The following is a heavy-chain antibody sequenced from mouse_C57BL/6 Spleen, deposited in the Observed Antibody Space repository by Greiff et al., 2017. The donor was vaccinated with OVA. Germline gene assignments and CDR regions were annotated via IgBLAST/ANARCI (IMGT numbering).Heavy chain of an antibody. Sequence: EVQLQQSGPELVKPGASVKIPCKASGYTFTDYNMDWVKQSHGKSLEWIGDINPNNGGTIYNQKFKGKATLTADKSSSTAYMELRSLTSEDTAVYYCAREENFYSSSLASFAYWGQGTLVTVSA. CDR3: AREENFYSSSLASFAY. J-gene: IGHJ3*01. V-gene: IGHV1-18*01. CDR2: INPNNGGT. D-gene: IGHD1-1*01. CDR1: GYTFTDYN.